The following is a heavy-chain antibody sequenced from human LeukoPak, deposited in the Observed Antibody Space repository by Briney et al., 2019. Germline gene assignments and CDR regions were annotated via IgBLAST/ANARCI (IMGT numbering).Heavy chain of an antibody. CDR2: IDTSGSIT. CDR3: ARHAGVSGTTRYFQH. V-gene: IGHV3-23*01. J-gene: IGHJ1*01. D-gene: IGHD1-1*01. CDR1: GFTLTSYP. Sequence: GGSLRLSCTASGFTLTSYPMSWVRQAPGKGLQYVSTIDTSGSITYYADSVKGRFAISRDISRNILSLQMNSLRVEDTAIYYCARHAGVSGTTRYFQHWGQGTLVTVSS.